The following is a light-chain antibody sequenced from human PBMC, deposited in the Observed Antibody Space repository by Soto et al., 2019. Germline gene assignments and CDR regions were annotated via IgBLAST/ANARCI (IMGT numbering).Light chain of an antibody. J-gene: IGLJ1*01. V-gene: IGLV2-14*01. CDR1: SSDVGGYNY. Sequence: QSLLTQPASVSGSPGQSIAISCPGTSSDVGGYNYVSWYQQHPGKAPKLMIHDVSNRPSGVSNRFSGSKSGNTASLTISGLQTDDEADYYCSSYTSNDTYVFGTGDKVTVL. CDR3: SSYTSNDTYV. CDR2: DVS.